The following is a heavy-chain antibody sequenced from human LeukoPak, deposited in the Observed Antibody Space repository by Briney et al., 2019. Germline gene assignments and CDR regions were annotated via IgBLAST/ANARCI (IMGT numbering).Heavy chain of an antibody. V-gene: IGHV4-39*01. Sequence: PSETLSLTCTVSGGSISSSSYYWGWIRQPPGKGLEWIGSIYYSGSTYYNPSLKSRVTISVDTSKNQFSLKLSSVTAADTAVYYCARFPVRGVIHYWGQGTLVTVSS. CDR1: GGSISSSSYY. D-gene: IGHD3-10*01. CDR3: ARFPVRGVIHY. J-gene: IGHJ4*02. CDR2: IYYSGST.